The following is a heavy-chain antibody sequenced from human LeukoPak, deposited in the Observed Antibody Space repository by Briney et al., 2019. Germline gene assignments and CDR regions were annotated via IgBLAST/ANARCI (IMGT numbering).Heavy chain of an antibody. J-gene: IGHJ4*02. V-gene: IGHV3-30-3*01. D-gene: IGHD6-13*01. CDR2: ISYDGSNK. CDR3: ARAGGSIATEGWFHDY. Sequence: PGRSLRLSCAASGFTFSSYAMHWVRQAPGKGLEWVAVISYDGSNKYYADSVKGRFTISRDNSKNTLYLQMNSLRAEDTAVYYCARAGGSIATEGWFHDYWGQGTLVTVSS. CDR1: GFTFSSYA.